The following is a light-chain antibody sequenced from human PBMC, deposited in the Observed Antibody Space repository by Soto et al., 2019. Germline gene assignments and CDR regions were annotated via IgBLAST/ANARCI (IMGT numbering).Light chain of an antibody. V-gene: IGKV3-20*01. CDR2: IAS. Sequence: EIVLTQSPGTLSLSPGERATLSCRASQSVSRSYLAWYQQKFGQAPRLLIYIASSRATGVPDRFSGSGSGTDFTLTISRLEPEDFAVYYCLQYGTSPRTFGQGTTVEFK. CDR1: QSVSRSY. CDR3: LQYGTSPRT. J-gene: IGKJ1*01.